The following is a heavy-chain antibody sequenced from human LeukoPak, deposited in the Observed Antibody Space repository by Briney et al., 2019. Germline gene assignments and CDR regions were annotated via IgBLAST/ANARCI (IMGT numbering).Heavy chain of an antibody. CDR3: ARDSYGSVPCY. V-gene: IGHV3-20*04. J-gene: IGHJ4*02. CDR2: INWNGGST. D-gene: IGHD3-10*01. Sequence: RSGGSLRLSCAASGFTFRSYAMSWVRQAPGKGLEWVSGINWNGGSTGYADSVKGRFTISRDNAKNSLYLQMNSLRAEDTALYYCARDSYGSVPCYWGQGTLVTVSS. CDR1: GFTFRSYA.